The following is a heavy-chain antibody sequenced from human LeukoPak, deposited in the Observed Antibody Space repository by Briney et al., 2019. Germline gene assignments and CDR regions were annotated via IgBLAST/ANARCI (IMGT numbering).Heavy chain of an antibody. V-gene: IGHV3-53*01. J-gene: IGHJ3*02. CDR3: AGVMRGAFDI. CDR2: LYSGGNT. Sequence: GRSLRLSCAASGFTVSSNDMNWVRQAPGKGLEWVSLLYSGGNTYYADSVKGRFTISRDNSSNTLYLQLDSLRAEDTAIYYCAGVMRGAFDIWGQGTLVTVSS. CDR1: GFTVSSND.